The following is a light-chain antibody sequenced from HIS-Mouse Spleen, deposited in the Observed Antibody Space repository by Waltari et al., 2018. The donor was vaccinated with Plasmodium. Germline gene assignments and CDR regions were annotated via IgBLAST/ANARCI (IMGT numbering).Light chain of an antibody. CDR2: RNN. J-gene: IGLJ3*02. V-gene: IGLV1-47*01. CDR1: SSNIGSNY. Sequence: QSVLTQPPSASGTPGQRVTISCSGSSSNIGSNYVYWYQQLPGTAPKHPIYRNNQRPSGVPDRLSGAKSGTSTSLAIRGLRSGDEADYYCAAWDDSLGGCVFGGGTKLTVL. CDR3: AAWDDSLGGCV.